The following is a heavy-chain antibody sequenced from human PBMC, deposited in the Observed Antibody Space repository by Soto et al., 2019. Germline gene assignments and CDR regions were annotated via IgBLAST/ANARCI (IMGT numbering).Heavy chain of an antibody. CDR3: ARTGYSSGWYGNWSDP. Sequence: ASVKVSCKASGYTFTGYYMHWVRQAPGQGLEWMGWINPNSGGTNYAQKFQGRVTMTRDTSISTAYMELSRLRSDDTAVYYCARTGYSSGWYGNWSDPWGQGTLVTVSS. CDR1: GYTFTGYY. D-gene: IGHD6-19*01. V-gene: IGHV1-2*02. CDR2: INPNSGGT. J-gene: IGHJ5*02.